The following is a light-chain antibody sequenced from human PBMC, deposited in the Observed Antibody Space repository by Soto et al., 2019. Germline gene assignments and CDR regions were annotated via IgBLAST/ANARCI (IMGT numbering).Light chain of an antibody. Sequence: EIVMTQSPATLSVSPGERATLSCRASQSVSSNLARYQQKPGQAPRLLIYGASTRATGIPDRFTGSGSGTEFTLTITRLEPEDSAVYFCQHDGYSRWTFGQGTKVEIK. CDR1: QSVSSN. CDR3: QHDGYSRWT. V-gene: IGKV3D-15*01. J-gene: IGKJ1*01. CDR2: GAS.